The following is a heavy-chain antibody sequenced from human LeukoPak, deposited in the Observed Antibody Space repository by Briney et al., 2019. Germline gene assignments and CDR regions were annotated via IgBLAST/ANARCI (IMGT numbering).Heavy chain of an antibody. V-gene: IGHV3-30-3*01. J-gene: IGHJ3*02. Sequence: GGSLRLSCAASEFTFSSYWMHWVRQAPGKGLEWVAVISYDGSNKYYADSVKGRFTISRDNSKNTLYLQMNSLRAEDTAVYYCARVRKPSSLHDAFDIWGQGTMVTVSS. D-gene: IGHD1-14*01. CDR3: ARVRKPSSLHDAFDI. CDR1: EFTFSSYW. CDR2: ISYDGSNK.